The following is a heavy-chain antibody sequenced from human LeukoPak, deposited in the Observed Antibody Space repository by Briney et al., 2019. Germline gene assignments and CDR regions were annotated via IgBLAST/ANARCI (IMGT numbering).Heavy chain of an antibody. CDR1: GGSISSSSYY. Sequence: PSETLSLTCTVSGGSISSSSYYWGWIRQPPGKGLEWIGSIYYSGSTYYNPSLKSRVTISVDTSKNQFSLKLSSVTAADTAVYYCASPEGEWLDYWYFDLWGRGTLVTVSS. D-gene: IGHD6-19*01. V-gene: IGHV4-39*07. J-gene: IGHJ2*01. CDR3: ASPEGEWLDYWYFDL. CDR2: IYYSGST.